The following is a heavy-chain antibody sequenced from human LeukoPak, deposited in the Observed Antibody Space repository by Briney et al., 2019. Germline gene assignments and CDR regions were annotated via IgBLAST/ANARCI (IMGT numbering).Heavy chain of an antibody. J-gene: IGHJ3*02. CDR3: ARVRFWSGYRDTFDI. D-gene: IGHD3-3*01. CDR1: GGSFSGYY. V-gene: IGHV4-34*01. Sequence: SETLSLTCAVYGGSFSGYYWSWIRQPPGKGLVWIGEINHSGSTNYNPSLKSRVTISVDTSKNQFSLKLSSVTAADTAVYYCARVRFWSGYRDTFDIWGQGTMVTVSS. CDR2: INHSGST.